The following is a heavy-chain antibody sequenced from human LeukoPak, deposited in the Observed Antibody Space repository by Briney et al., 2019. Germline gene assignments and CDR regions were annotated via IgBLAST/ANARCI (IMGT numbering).Heavy chain of an antibody. CDR1: GFTFDDYA. J-gene: IGHJ4*02. D-gene: IGHD6-19*01. CDR3: AKDFIAVAGRGGFDY. V-gene: IGHV3-9*01. CDR2: ISWNSGSI. Sequence: PGRSLRLSCAASGFTFDDYAMHWVRQAPGKGLEWVSGISWNSGSIGYADSVKGRFTISRDNAKNSLYLQVNSLRAEDTALYYCAKDFIAVAGRGGFDYWGQGTLVTVSS.